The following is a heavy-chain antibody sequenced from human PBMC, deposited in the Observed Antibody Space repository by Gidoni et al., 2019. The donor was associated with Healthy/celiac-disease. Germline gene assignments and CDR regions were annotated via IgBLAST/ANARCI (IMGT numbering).Heavy chain of an antibody. V-gene: IGHV3-30-3*01. J-gene: IGHJ4*02. CDR3: ARDEYYDFWSGSWVFDY. D-gene: IGHD3-3*01. Sequence: QVQLVESGGGVVQPGRSLRLSCAASGFTFSSYAMHWVRQAPGKGLEWVAVISDDGSNKYYADSVKGRFTISRDNFKNTLYLQMNSLRAEDTAVYYCARDEYYDFWSGSWVFDYWGQGTLVTVSS. CDR2: ISDDGSNK. CDR1: GFTFSSYA.